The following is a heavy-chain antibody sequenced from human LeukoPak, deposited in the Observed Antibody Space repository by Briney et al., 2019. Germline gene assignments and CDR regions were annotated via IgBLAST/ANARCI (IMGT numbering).Heavy chain of an antibody. V-gene: IGHV3-11*04. CDR1: GFTFSDYY. D-gene: IGHD2-2*01. CDR2: ISSSGSTI. Sequence: GGSLRLSCAASGFTFSDYYMSWIRQAPGKGLEWVSYISSSGSTIYYADSVKGRFTISRDNAKNSLYLQMNSLRAEDTAVYYCARDLASGIVVVPATTTFDPWGQGTLVTVSS. J-gene: IGHJ5*02. CDR3: ARDLASGIVVVPATTTFDP.